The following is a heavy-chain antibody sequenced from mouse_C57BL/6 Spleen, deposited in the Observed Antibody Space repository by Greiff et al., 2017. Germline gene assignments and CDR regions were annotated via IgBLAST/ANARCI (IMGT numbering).Heavy chain of an antibody. CDR2: ISSGSSTI. Sequence: EVKLMESGGGLVKPGGSLKLSCAASGFTFSDYGMHWVRQAPEKGLEWVAYISSGSSTIYYADTVKGRFTISRDNAKNTLFLQMTSLRSEDTAMYYCARRTTCDEGDYFDYWGQGTTLTVSS. V-gene: IGHV5-17*01. D-gene: IGHD6-1*01. J-gene: IGHJ2*01. CDR1: GFTFSDYG. CDR3: ARRTTCDEGDYFDY.